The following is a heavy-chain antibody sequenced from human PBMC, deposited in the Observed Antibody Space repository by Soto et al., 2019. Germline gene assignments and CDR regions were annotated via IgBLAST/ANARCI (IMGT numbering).Heavy chain of an antibody. Sequence: QVQLVQSGAEVKKPGASVKVSCKASGYTFTSYYMHWVRQAPGQGLEWMGIINPSGGSTSYAQKVQGRVTMTRDTSTSTVYMELSSLRSEDTAVYYCASSGWFGDYELDYWGQGTLVTVSS. CDR1: GYTFTSYY. CDR2: INPSGGST. CDR3: ASSGWFGDYELDY. V-gene: IGHV1-46*03. J-gene: IGHJ4*02. D-gene: IGHD3-10*01.